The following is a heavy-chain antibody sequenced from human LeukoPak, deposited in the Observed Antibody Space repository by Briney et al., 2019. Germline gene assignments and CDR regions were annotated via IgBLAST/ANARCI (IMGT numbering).Heavy chain of an antibody. J-gene: IGHJ6*03. CDR2: ISWNSGSI. Sequence: PGGSLRLSCAASGFTFDDYAMQWVRQAPGKGLEWVSGISWNSGSIGYADSVKGRFTISRDNAKNSLYLQMNSLRAEDTALYYCAKGQLWSSYYYYYMDVWGKGTTVTISS. CDR3: AKGQLWSSYYYYYMDV. D-gene: IGHD5-18*01. CDR1: GFTFDDYA. V-gene: IGHV3-9*01.